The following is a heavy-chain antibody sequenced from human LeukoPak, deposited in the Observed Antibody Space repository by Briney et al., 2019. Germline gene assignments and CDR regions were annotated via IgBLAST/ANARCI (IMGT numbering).Heavy chain of an antibody. CDR2: ISGSGGST. CDR3: ARGGKTAGGFDP. Sequence: QPGGSLRLSCAASGFTFSSYAMSWVRQAPGKGLEWVSAISGSGGSTYYADSVKGRFTISRDNSKNTLYLQMNSLTAEDTAVFYCARGGKTAGGFDPWGQGTLVTVSS. D-gene: IGHD2-21*02. J-gene: IGHJ5*02. CDR1: GFTFSSYA. V-gene: IGHV3-23*01.